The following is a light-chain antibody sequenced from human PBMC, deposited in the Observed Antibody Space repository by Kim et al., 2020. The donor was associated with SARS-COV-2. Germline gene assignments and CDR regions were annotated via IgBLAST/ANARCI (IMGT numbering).Light chain of an antibody. J-gene: IGLJ2*01. Sequence: VSPGQTASITCSGDKLGDKYACWYQQKPGQSPVLVMYQDNKRPSGIPERFSGSNSGNTATLTISGTQAMDEADYYCQAWDSSTHVVFGGGTKLTVL. V-gene: IGLV3-1*01. CDR2: QDN. CDR3: QAWDSSTHVV. CDR1: KLGDKY.